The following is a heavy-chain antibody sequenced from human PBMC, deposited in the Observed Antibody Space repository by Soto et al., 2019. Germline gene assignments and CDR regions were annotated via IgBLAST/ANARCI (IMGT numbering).Heavy chain of an antibody. J-gene: IGHJ4*02. V-gene: IGHV3-33*01. Sequence: QVQLVESGGGVVQPGRSLRLSCAASGFTFSSYGMHWVRQAPGKGLEWVAVIWFDGSNKFYADSVKGRFTISRDNSQNTVSLQMNSLRDEDSAADYCATTGPYWGQGTLVTVSS. CDR3: ATTGPY. CDR2: IWFDGSNK. CDR1: GFTFSSYG.